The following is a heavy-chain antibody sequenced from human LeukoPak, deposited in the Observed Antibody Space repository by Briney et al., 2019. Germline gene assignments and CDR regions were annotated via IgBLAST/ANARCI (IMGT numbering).Heavy chain of an antibody. CDR1: GGSFSGYY. Sequence: PSETLSLTCAVYGGSFSGYYWSWIRQPPGKGLEWIGEINHSGSTNYNPSLKSRVTISVDTSKNQFSLKLSSVTAADTAIYYCARYGDEFDYWGQGTLVTVSS. J-gene: IGHJ4*02. D-gene: IGHD4-17*01. CDR3: ARYGDEFDY. CDR2: INHSGST. V-gene: IGHV4-34*01.